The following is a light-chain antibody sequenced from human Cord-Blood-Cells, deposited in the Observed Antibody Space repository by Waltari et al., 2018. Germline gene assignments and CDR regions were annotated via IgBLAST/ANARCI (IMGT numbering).Light chain of an antibody. V-gene: IGLV2-14*01. CDR2: DVS. Sequence: QSALTQPAPVSGSPGQSITISCTGTSSDVGGDHYVSWYQQHSGKAPKLMIYDVSNRPSGVSNRFSGSKSGNTASLTISGLQAEDEADYYCSSYTSSSTWVFGGGTKLTVL. CDR3: SSYTSSSTWV. J-gene: IGLJ3*02. CDR1: SSDVGGDHY.